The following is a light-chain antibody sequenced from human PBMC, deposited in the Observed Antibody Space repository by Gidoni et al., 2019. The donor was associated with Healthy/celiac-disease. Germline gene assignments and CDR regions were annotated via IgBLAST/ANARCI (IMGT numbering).Light chain of an antibody. J-gene: IGKJ4*01. V-gene: IGKV3-15*01. CDR2: GAS. CDR3: QQYNNWPPIT. Sequence: EIVMTQSPATLSVSPGERATLSCRASQSVSSNLAWYQQKPGQAPRLLIYGASSGSGTEFTLTISSLQSEDFAVYYCQQYNNWPPITFXGXTKVEIK. CDR1: QSVSSN.